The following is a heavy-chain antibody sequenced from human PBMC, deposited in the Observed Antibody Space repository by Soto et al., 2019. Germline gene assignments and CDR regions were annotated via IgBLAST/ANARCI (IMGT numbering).Heavy chain of an antibody. CDR2: INPNSGGT. CDR3: AKDPNIVVVPAATGGMDV. D-gene: IGHD2-2*01. J-gene: IGHJ6*02. CDR1: GYTFTDYY. V-gene: IGHV1-2*02. Sequence: GASVKVSCKASGYTFTDYYMHWVRQAPGQGLEWMGWINPNSGGTNYAQKFQGRVTMTRVTSISTAYMELSSLRSDDTALYYCAKDPNIVVVPAATGGMDVWG.